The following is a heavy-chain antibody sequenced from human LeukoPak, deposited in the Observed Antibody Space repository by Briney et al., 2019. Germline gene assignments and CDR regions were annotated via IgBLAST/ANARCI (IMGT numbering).Heavy chain of an antibody. CDR3: ARGGMVATKGVLAFDY. V-gene: IGHV4-34*01. CDR1: GGSFSGYY. D-gene: IGHD5-12*01. J-gene: IGHJ4*02. CDR2: INHSGST. Sequence: PSETLSLTCAVYGGSFSGYYWSWLRQPPGKGLEWIGEINHSGSTNYNPSLKSRVTISVDTSKNQFSLKLSSVTAADTAVYYCARGGMVATKGVLAFDYWGQGTLVTVSS.